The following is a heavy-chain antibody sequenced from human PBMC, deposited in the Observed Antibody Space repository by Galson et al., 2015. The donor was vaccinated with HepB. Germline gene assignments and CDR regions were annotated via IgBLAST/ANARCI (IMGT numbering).Heavy chain of an antibody. CDR2: MDTSGST. CDR3: ARVIYGDWYFDL. Sequence: SESLSLTCTGSAISISRYYWSWIRQTAGKGREWIGRMDTSGSTTYNPSLKSRVTMSVDTSKNQFSLNLGSVTAADTAMYYCARVIYGDWYFDLWGRGTLVTVSS. D-gene: IGHD4-17*01. V-gene: IGHV4-4*07. CDR1: AISISRYY. J-gene: IGHJ2*01.